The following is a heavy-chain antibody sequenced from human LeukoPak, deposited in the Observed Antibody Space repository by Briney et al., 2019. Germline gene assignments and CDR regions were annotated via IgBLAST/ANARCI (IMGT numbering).Heavy chain of an antibody. Sequence: PGGSLRLSCAASGFTFRTYGMNWVRQAPGKGLEWVAVISYDGSIEFYADSVRGRFTISRDNSKNTLYLQMNSLRAEDTAVYYCAKDQGLVGAHPFDYWGQGTLVTVSS. J-gene: IGHJ4*02. CDR1: GFTFRTYG. D-gene: IGHD1-26*01. CDR2: ISYDGSIE. V-gene: IGHV3-30*18. CDR3: AKDQGLVGAHPFDY.